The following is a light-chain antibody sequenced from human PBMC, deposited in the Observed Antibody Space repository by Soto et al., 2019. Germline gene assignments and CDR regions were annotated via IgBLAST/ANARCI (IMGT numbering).Light chain of an antibody. J-gene: IGLJ1*01. V-gene: IGLV2-14*01. Sequence: SALTQPASVSGSPGQSITVSCTGTSSDVGLYDYVSWYQQYPGKSPKLLIYEVTHRPSGVSNRFSGSKSGNTASLTISGLQAEDEADYYCSSYTISNTLPFVFGTGTRSPS. CDR2: EVT. CDR1: SSDVGLYDY. CDR3: SSYTISNTLPFV.